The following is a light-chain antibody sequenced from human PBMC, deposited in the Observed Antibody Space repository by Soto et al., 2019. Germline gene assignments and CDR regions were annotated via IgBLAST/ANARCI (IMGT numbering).Light chain of an antibody. CDR2: AAS. CDR3: QQSYSTLRT. J-gene: IGKJ1*01. V-gene: IGKV1-39*01. CDR1: QSISSY. Sequence: DIQMTQSPSSLSASVGDRVTITCRASQSISSYLNWYQQKPGKVPKLLIYAASSLQSGVPSRFSGSGSGTDFTLTISSLQHEDFATYYCQQSYSTLRTFRPGTKGDIK.